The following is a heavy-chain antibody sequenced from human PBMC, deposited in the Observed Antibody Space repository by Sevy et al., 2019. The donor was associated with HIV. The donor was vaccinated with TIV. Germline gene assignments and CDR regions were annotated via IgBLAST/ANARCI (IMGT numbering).Heavy chain of an antibody. J-gene: IGHJ4*02. Sequence: GGSLRLSCEASGIPFTNYKMTWVRQAPGKGLEWVSSISSRDNDVYYVDSVKGRFTISRDNAKKSLFLQMNSLRAEDTAVYYCATTTMATHSDSWGQGTLVTVSS. CDR3: ATTTMATHSDS. D-gene: IGHD5-12*01. CDR2: ISSRDNDV. CDR1: GIPFTNYK. V-gene: IGHV3-48*01.